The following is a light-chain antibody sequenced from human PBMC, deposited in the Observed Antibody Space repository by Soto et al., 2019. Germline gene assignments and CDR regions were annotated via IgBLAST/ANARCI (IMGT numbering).Light chain of an antibody. CDR1: QSVSSN. CDR2: CAS. V-gene: IGKV3-15*01. Sequence: EIVMTQSPATLSVSPGERATLSCRASQSVSSNLARYQQKPGQAPRLLIYCASTRAAGIPPRLSGSGSGTEFPLTISSLQSEDFAVYYCQQYNNWPPLTFGGGNKVEIK. J-gene: IGKJ4*01. CDR3: QQYNNWPPLT.